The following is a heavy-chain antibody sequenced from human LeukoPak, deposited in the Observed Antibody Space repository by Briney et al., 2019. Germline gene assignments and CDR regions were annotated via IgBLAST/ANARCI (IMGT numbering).Heavy chain of an antibody. Sequence: GGSLRLFCGASGFTFSSYEMNWVREARGEGLEWVSYFSSWDNTIYYADSVKGRFTISRDNAKNSLYLQMNSLRAEDTAVYYCARYCSSTSCYPLLGYYYGMDVWGQGTTVTVSS. D-gene: IGHD2-2*01. CDR1: GFTFSSYE. CDR3: ARYCSSTSCYPLLGYYYGMDV. CDR2: FSSWDNTI. V-gene: IGHV3-48*03. J-gene: IGHJ6*02.